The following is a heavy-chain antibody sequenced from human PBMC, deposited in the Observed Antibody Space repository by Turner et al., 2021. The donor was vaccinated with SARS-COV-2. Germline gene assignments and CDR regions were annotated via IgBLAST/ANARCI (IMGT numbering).Heavy chain of an antibody. D-gene: IGHD5-18*01. Sequence: QVQLQESGPGLVKPSATLSLTCTVSGGSISNYYWSWIRQPPGKGMDWIGYIYHGGSTKYNPSLKSRVTIAVDTSKNQFSLILSSVTAADTAVYYCARLYTYAEFYFDYWGQGALVTVSS. CDR3: ARLYTYAEFYFDY. J-gene: IGHJ4*02. CDR1: GGSISNYY. CDR2: IYHGGST. V-gene: IGHV4-59*08.